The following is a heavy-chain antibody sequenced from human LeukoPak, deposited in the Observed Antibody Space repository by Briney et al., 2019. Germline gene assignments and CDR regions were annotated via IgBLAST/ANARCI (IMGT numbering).Heavy chain of an antibody. J-gene: IGHJ4*02. Sequence: RRGESLKISCQVSGYIFTHYWIGWVRQMPGKGLESMGIIYPADSDTTYSPSFQGQVTISADKSISTVYLQWSSLKASDTAMYYCARQVDTAQYWFDYWGQGTLVTVSS. CDR2: IYPADSDT. CDR3: ARQVDTAQYWFDY. D-gene: IGHD5-18*01. CDR1: GYIFTHYW. V-gene: IGHV5-51*01.